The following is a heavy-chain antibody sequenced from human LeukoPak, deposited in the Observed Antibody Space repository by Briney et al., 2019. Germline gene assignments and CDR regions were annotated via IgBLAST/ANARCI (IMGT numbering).Heavy chain of an antibody. Sequence: SETLSLTCAVSGGSISSGGYSWSWIRQPPGKGLEWIGYIYYSGSTYYNPSLKSRVTISVDTSKNQFSLKLSSVTAADTAVYYCAGNYYDSSGYLDWGQGTLVTVSS. J-gene: IGHJ4*02. CDR3: AGNYYDSSGYLD. D-gene: IGHD3-22*01. V-gene: IGHV4-30-2*05. CDR1: GGSISSGGYS. CDR2: IYYSGST.